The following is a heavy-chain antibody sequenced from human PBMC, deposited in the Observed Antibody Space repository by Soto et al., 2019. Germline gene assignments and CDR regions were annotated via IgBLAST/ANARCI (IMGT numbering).Heavy chain of an antibody. CDR3: AKDGGGRPDY. J-gene: IGHJ4*02. D-gene: IGHD3-16*01. CDR2: ISYDGSNK. V-gene: IGHV3-30*18. CDR1: GFTFSSYG. Sequence: QVQLVESGGGVVQPGRSLRLSCAASGFTFSSYGMHWVRQAPGKGLEWVAVISYDGSNKYYADSVKGRFTISRDNSKNTLYLQMNSLRSEDTAVYYCAKDGGGRPDYWGQGTLVTVSS.